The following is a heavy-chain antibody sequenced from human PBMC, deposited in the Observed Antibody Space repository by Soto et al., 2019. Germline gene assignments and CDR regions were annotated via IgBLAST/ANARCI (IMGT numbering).Heavy chain of an antibody. CDR3: AXXASFTAMGRIDY. Sequence: QVQLVESGGGVVQPGRSLRLSCAASGFTFSSYGMHWVRQAPGKGLEWVAVIWYDGSNKYYADSVKGRFTISRDNSKNTLYLQMNSLRAEDTAVXYXAXXASFTAMGRIDYWGQGTLVTVSS. CDR1: GFTFSSYG. J-gene: IGHJ4*02. V-gene: IGHV3-33*01. CDR2: IWYDGSNK. D-gene: IGHD5-18*01.